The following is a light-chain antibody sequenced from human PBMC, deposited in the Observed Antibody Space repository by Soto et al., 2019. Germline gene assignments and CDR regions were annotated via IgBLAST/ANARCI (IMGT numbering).Light chain of an antibody. CDR1: QSVSSSY. CDR3: QRYGSSLCT. J-gene: IGKJ1*01. CDR2: GAS. V-gene: IGKV3-20*01. Sequence: EIVLTQSPGTLSLSPGEGATLSCRASQSVSSSYLAWYQQKPGQAPRLLIYGASSRATGIPDRFSGSGSGTDFTLTIRRVEPEDFAMYYFQRYGSSLCTFGQGTKVEIK.